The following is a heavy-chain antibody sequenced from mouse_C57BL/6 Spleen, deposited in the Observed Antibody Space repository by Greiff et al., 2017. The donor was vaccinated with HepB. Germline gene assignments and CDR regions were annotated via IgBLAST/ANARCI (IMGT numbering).Heavy chain of an antibody. Sequence: EVKLVESGGDLVKPGGSLKLSCAASGFTFSSYGMSWVRQTPDKRLEWVATSSSGGSYTYYPDSVKGRFTLSRDNAKNTLYLQMSSLKSEDTAMYYCARQDYYGSSYYFDYWGQGTTLTVSS. J-gene: IGHJ2*01. CDR3: ARQDYYGSSYYFDY. CDR2: SSSGGSYT. CDR1: GFTFSSYG. V-gene: IGHV5-6*01. D-gene: IGHD1-1*01.